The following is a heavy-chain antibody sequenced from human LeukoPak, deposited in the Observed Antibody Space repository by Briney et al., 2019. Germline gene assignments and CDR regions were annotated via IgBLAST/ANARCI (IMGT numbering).Heavy chain of an antibody. V-gene: IGHV3-23*01. CDR1: GFSVISYY. CDR2: ITGSGGYT. Sequence: GGSLRLSCAASGFSVISYYMTWVRQAPGKGLEWVSAITGSGGYTYYADSVKGRFTISRDNSKNTLYLQMNSLRADDTAVYYCVPRPDGGWYVWGQGTLVTVSS. D-gene: IGHD6-19*01. CDR3: VPRPDGGWYV. J-gene: IGHJ4*02.